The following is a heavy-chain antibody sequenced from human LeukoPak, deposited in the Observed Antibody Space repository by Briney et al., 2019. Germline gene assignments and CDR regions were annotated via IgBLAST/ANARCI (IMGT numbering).Heavy chain of an antibody. D-gene: IGHD6-6*01. V-gene: IGHV1-18*01. J-gene: IGHJ4*02. CDR2: ISAYNGNT. CDR3: ARAGGAARPGGHFDY. Sequence: GASVKVSCKASGYTFTSYGIGWVRQAPGQGLEWMGWISAYNGNTNYAQKLQGRVTMTTDTSTSTAYMELRSLRSDDTAVYYCARAGGAARPGGHFDYWGQGTLVTVSS. CDR1: GYTFTSYG.